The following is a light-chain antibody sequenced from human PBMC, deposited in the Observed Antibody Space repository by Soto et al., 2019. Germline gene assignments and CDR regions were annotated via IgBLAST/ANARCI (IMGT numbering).Light chain of an antibody. Sequence: DIQMTQSPSSLSASVGDRVTITCRASQSISSYLNWYQQKPGKAPKLLIYAASTRATGIPDRFSGSGSGTDFTLTICRLDPEDYAVYYCHQYGSSLTSGGGTKVHIK. J-gene: IGKJ4*01. V-gene: IGKV1-39*01. CDR2: AAS. CDR3: HQYGSSLT. CDR1: QSISSY.